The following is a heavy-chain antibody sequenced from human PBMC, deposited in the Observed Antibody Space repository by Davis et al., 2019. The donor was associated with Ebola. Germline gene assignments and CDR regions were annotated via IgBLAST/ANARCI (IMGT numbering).Heavy chain of an antibody. CDR1: GFSFSSYG. CDR2: IRYDGSNK. CDR3: AKDWGYMVRGVMIDY. J-gene: IGHJ4*02. D-gene: IGHD3-10*01. Sequence: GESLKISCAASGFSFSSYGMHWVRQAPGKGLEWVAFIRYDGSNKYYTDSVKGRFTISRDNSKNTLFLQMSSLRAEDTAVYYCAKDWGYMVRGVMIDYWGQGTLVTVSS. V-gene: IGHV3-30*02.